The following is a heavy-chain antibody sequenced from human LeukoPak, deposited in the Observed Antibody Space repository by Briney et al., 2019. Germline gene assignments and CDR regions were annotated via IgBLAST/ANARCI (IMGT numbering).Heavy chain of an antibody. D-gene: IGHD1-1*01. CDR3: AKVEGASKASVY. CDR1: GFTFSNYA. V-gene: IGHV3-23*01. J-gene: IGHJ4*02. CDR2: ISGSGGST. Sequence: GGSLRLSCAAAGFTFSNYAMTWVRQAPGKGLEWVSSISGSGGSTYYADSVKGRFTISRDNSRNTLYLQMYSLRAEDTAVYYCAKVEGASKASVYWGQGALVTVSS.